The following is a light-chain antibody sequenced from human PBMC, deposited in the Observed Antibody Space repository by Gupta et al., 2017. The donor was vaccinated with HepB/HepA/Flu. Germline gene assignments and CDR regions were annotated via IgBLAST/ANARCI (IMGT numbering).Light chain of an antibody. J-gene: IGLJ1*01. CDR3: CSDAGSYSHV. Sequence: QSALTQARSVSGSPGQSVTISCTGTSSDVGGYNYVSWYQQHPGKAPKLIIYDVSKRPSGVPDRFSGSKSGNTASLTISGLQAEDEADYYSCSDAGSYSHVFGTGTKVTVL. CDR1: SSDVGGYNY. V-gene: IGLV2-11*01. CDR2: DVS.